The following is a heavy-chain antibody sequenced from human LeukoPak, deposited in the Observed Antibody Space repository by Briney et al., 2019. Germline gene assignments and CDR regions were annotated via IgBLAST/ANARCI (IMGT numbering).Heavy chain of an antibody. Sequence: SETLSLTCTVSGGSISSGSYYWSWIRQPAGKGLEWIGRIYTSGSTNYNPSLKSRVTISVDTSKNQFSLKLSSVTAADTAVYYCARDRGRFLEDVWGQGTLVTVSS. D-gene: IGHD3-3*01. CDR2: IYTSGST. V-gene: IGHV4-61*02. CDR1: GGSISSGSYY. CDR3: ARDRGRFLEDV. J-gene: IGHJ4*02.